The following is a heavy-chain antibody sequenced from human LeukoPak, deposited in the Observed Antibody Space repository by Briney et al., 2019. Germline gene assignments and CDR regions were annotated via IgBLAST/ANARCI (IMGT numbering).Heavy chain of an antibody. CDR2: ISGSGGST. CDR1: GFIVSDYY. CDR3: AKARSTNHFDH. D-gene: IGHD2-2*01. Sequence: GGSLRLSCAVSGFIVSDYYMSWVRQAPGKGLEWVSAISGSGGSTYYADSVKGRFTISRDNSKNTLYLQMNSLRAEDTAVYYCAKARSTNHFDHWGQGTLVTVSS. J-gene: IGHJ4*02. V-gene: IGHV3-23*01.